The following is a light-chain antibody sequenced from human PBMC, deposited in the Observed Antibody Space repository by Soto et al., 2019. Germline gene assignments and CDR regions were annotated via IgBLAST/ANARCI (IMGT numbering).Light chain of an antibody. CDR2: GAS. CDR3: QQFDTSPPST. V-gene: IGKV3-20*01. J-gene: IGKJ5*01. CDR1: QSVSSSY. Sequence: EIVLTQSPGTLSLSPGERATLSCRASQSVSSSYLAWYQQKPGQAPRLLIYGASSRATGIPDRFSGSGSGTDFTLTISRLEPEDFAVYYCQQFDTSPPSTFGQGTRLEIQ.